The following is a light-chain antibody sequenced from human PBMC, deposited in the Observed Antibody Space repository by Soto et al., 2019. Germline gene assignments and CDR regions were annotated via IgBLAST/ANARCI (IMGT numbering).Light chain of an antibody. J-gene: IGLJ2*01. CDR2: DVS. CDR1: SSDVGAYNS. V-gene: IGLV2-14*03. CDR3: TSYTNNRAVV. Sequence: QSALTQPASVSGSPGQSITISCTGTSSDVGAYNSVSWYQQHPGKAPKVMIYDVSNRPSGVSNRFSGSKSGNTASLTISGLHADDEADYYCTSYTNNRAVVFGGGTKVTVL.